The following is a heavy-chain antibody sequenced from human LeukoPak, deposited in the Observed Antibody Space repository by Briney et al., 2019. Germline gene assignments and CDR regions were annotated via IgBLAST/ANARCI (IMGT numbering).Heavy chain of an antibody. D-gene: IGHD2-2*01. CDR2: IYHSGST. CDR3: AREAYCSSTSCSRAYFDY. V-gene: IGHV4-38-2*02. CDR1: GYSISSGYY. J-gene: IGHJ4*02. Sequence: SETLSLTCAVSGYSISSGYYWGWIRQPPGKGLEGIGSIYHSGSTYYNPSLKSRVTISVDTSKNQFSLKLSSVTAADTAVYYCAREAYCSSTSCSRAYFDYWGQGTLVTVSS.